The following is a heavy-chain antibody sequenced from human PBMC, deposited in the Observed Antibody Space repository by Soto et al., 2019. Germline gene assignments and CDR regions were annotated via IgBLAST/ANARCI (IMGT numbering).Heavy chain of an antibody. D-gene: IGHD1-26*01. J-gene: IGHJ3*02. CDR2: INGEGDTT. V-gene: IGHV3-74*01. Sequence: GSLRLSCVASGFTFSNYGMQWVRQAPGKGLVWVSRINGEGDTTSYADSVKGRFTISRDSARNTLYVQMNSLRAEDTAVYYCVRGGAGAFDIWGQGTMVTVSS. CDR3: VRGGAGAFDI. CDR1: GFTFSNYG.